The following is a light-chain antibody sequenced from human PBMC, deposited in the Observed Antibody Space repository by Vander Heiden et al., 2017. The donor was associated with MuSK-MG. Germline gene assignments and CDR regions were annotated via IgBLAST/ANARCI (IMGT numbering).Light chain of an antibody. J-gene: IGKJ1*01. CDR1: QRISSY. V-gene: IGKV1-39*01. CDR3: QQSYSTPET. Sequence: DIKMTQSPSSLSASVGDRVTITCRASQRISSYLNWYQQKPGKAPKLLIYAASSLQSGVPSRFSGSGSGTDFTLTISSLQPEDFATYYCQQSYSTPETFGRGTKVEIK. CDR2: AAS.